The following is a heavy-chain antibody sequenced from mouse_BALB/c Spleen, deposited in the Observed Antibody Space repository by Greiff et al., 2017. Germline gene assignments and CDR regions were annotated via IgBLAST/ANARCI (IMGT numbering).Heavy chain of an antibody. J-gene: IGHJ3*01. CDR2: ISSGGSYT. V-gene: IGHV5-9-4*01. CDR3: ARELGRGAWFAY. D-gene: IGHD4-1*01. CDR1: GFTFSSYA. Sequence: EVQLVESGGGLVKPGGSLKLSCAASGFTFSSYAMSWVRQSPEKRLEWVAEISSGGSYTYYPDTVTGRFTISRDNAKNTLYLEMSSLRSEDTAMYYCARELGRGAWFAYWGQGTLVTVSA.